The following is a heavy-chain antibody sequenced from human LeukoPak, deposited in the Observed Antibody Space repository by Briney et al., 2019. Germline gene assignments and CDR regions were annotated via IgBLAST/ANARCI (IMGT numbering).Heavy chain of an antibody. V-gene: IGHV1-46*01. Sequence: ASVKVSCKASGYTFTSYYMHWVRQAPGQGLEWMGIINPSGGSTSYAQKFPGRVTMTRDTSTSTVYMELRSLRAEDTAVYYCANPGEYCSSTSCEQPYYYYYMDVWGKGTTVTVSS. CDR1: GYTFTSYY. J-gene: IGHJ6*03. D-gene: IGHD2-2*01. CDR2: INPSGGST. CDR3: ANPGEYCSSTSCEQPYYYYYMDV.